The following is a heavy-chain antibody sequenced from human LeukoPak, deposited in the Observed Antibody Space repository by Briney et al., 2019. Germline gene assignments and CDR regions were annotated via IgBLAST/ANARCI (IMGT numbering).Heavy chain of an antibody. CDR3: ARVGTLGGDAFDI. CDR2: IYTSGST. Sequence: SSETLSLTCTVSGGSISSYYLSWIRQPAGKGLEWIGRIYTSGSTNYNPSLKSRVTMSVDTSKNQFSLKLSSVTAADTAVYYCARVGTLGGDAFDIWGQGTMATVSS. D-gene: IGHD7-27*01. V-gene: IGHV4-4*07. CDR1: GGSISSYY. J-gene: IGHJ3*02.